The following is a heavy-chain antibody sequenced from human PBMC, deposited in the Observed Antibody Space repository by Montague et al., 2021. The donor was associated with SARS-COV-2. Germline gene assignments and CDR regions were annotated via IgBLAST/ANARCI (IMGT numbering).Heavy chain of an antibody. CDR2: IRGSGSST. D-gene: IGHD2-21*01. CDR1: GFTFSSYA. V-gene: IGHV3-23*01. J-gene: IGHJ5*02. CDR3: ARYWGTHLGENWFDP. Sequence: SLRLSFSASGFTFSSYAMSWVRQAPGKGLEWVSGIRGSGSSTNYADFVKGRFTISRDNSKNTLYLQMNSLRAEDTAVYYCARYWGTHLGENWFDPWGQGTLVTVSS.